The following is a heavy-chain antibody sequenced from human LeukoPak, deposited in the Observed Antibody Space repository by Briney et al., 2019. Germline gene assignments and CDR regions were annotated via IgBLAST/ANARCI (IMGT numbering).Heavy chain of an antibody. J-gene: IGHJ3*02. V-gene: IGHV3-21*01. CDR1: GFTFSSYS. CDR3: ARDGRDRDAFDI. D-gene: IGHD1-26*01. CDR2: ISSSSSYI. Sequence: GGSLRLSCAASGFTFSSYSMNWFRQPPGKGLNWVSSISSSSSYIYYADSVKGRFTISRDNAKNSLYLQMNSLRAEDTAVYYCARDGRDRDAFDIWGQGTMVTVSS.